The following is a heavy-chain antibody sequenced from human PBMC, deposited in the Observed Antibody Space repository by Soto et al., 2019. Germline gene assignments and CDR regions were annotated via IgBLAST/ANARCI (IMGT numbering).Heavy chain of an antibody. J-gene: IGHJ5*02. V-gene: IGHV1-69*12. CDR1: GGTFSSYA. Sequence: QVQLVQSGAEVKKPGSSVKVSCKASGGTFSSYAISWVRQAPGQGLEWMGGIIPIFGTANYAQKFQGRVTITADESTSTAYMELSSLRSEDTDVYYCAREARDILTGSGNWFDPWGQGTLVTVSS. D-gene: IGHD3-9*01. CDR2: IIPIFGTA. CDR3: AREARDILTGSGNWFDP.